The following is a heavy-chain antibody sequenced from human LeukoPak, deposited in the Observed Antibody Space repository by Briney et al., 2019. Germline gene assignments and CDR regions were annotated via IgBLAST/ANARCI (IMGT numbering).Heavy chain of an antibody. D-gene: IGHD5-12*01. CDR2: IYYTGNT. J-gene: IGHJ5*02. V-gene: IGHV4-59*01. CDR3: TKSPPGGDKWLFVES. CDR1: GGSMNNYY. Sequence: SETLSLTCSVSGGSMNNYYWSWTRQPPGKRLEWIGYIYYTGNTNYNPFFRSRGTLAIDTSRNQFSLKLRSVTAADTAIYYCTKSPPGGDKWLFVESWGQGTLVTVSS.